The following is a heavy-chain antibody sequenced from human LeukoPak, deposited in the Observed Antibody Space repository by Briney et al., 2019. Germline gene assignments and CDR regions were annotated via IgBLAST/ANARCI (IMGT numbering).Heavy chain of an antibody. Sequence: PSETLSLTCTVSGGSISSYYWSWIRQPPGKGLEWIGYIYYSGSTNYNPSLKSRVTISVDTSKNQFSLKLSSVTAADTAVYYCARHSMGSSWTPLYHDAFDIWGQGTMVTVSS. CDR3: ARHSMGSSWTPLYHDAFDI. J-gene: IGHJ3*02. D-gene: IGHD6-13*01. CDR1: GGSISSYY. CDR2: IYYSGST. V-gene: IGHV4-59*08.